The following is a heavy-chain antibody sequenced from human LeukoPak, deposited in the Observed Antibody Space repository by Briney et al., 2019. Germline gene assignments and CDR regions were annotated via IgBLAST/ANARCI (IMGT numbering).Heavy chain of an antibody. CDR1: GGTFSSSA. CDR3: ARGSPTVTTLGAFDI. J-gene: IGHJ3*02. CDR2: IIPIFGTA. V-gene: IGHV1-69*06. D-gene: IGHD4-17*01. Sequence: GASVKVSCKASGGTFSSSAISWVRQAPGHGPEWMGGIIPIFGTANYAQKFQGRVTITADKSTSTAYMELSSLRSEDTAVYYCARGSPTVTTLGAFDIWGQGTMVTVSS.